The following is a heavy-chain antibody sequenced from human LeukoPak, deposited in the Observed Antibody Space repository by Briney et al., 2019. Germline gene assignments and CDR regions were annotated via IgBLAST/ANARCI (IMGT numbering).Heavy chain of an antibody. CDR2: ISSRSSYI. CDR3: ARERTGYSSSWSHYYYYGMDV. D-gene: IGHD6-13*01. CDR1: GFAFSSYS. Sequence: GGSLRLSCAATGFAFSSYSMNWVRQAPGKGLEWVSSISSRSSYIYYADSVKGRFTISRDNAKNSLYLQMNSLRAEDTAVYYCARERTGYSSSWSHYYYYGMDVWGQGTTVTVSS. J-gene: IGHJ6*02. V-gene: IGHV3-21*01.